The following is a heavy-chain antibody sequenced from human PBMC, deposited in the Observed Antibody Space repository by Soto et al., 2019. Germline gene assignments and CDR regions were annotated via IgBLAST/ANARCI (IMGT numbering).Heavy chain of an antibody. D-gene: IGHD3-10*01. J-gene: IGHJ4*02. V-gene: IGHV3-23*01. CDR1: GFIFSSNA. CDR3: ASRPLHITVLGVITVKNY. Sequence: GGSLRLSCAASGFIFSSNAMSWVRQAPGKGLEWVSDISGGGHNTYYADSVKGRFTISRDNSKNTLHLQMNSLRVEDTAVYYCASRPLHITVLGVITVKNYWGQGT. CDR2: ISGGGHNT.